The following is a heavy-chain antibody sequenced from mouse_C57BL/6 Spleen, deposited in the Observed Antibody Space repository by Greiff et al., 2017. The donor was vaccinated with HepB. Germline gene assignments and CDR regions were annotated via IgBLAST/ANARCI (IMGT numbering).Heavy chain of an antibody. CDR2: IWGVGST. CDR1: GFSLTSYG. V-gene: IGHV2-6*01. Sequence: VHLVESGPGLVAPSQSLSITCTVSGFSLTSYGVDWVRQSPGKGLEWLGVIWGVGSTNYNSALKSRLSISKDNSKSQVFLKMNSLQTDDTAMYYCASEGGNGAMDYWGQGTSVTVSS. D-gene: IGHD1-1*02. J-gene: IGHJ4*01. CDR3: ASEGGNGAMDY.